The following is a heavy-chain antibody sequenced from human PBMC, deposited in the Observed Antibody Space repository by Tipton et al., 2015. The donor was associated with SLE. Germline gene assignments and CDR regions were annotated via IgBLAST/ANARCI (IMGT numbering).Heavy chain of an antibody. CDR1: GYTFTTYG. Sequence: QSGAEVKKPGASVKVSCKASGYTFTTYGISWVRQAPGQGLEWMGWISAYNGNTNYAQKLQGRVTMTTDTSTNTAYMELRSLRSDDTAVYYCARRTPETRGYYYYMDVWGKGTTVTVSS. CDR3: ARRTPETRGYYYYMDV. V-gene: IGHV1-18*01. CDR2: ISAYNGNT. J-gene: IGHJ6*03. D-gene: IGHD1-14*01.